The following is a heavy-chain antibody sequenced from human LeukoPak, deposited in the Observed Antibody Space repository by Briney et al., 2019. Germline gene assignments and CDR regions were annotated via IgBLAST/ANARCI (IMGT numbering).Heavy chain of an antibody. J-gene: IGHJ4*02. CDR2: ISSRSTFI. Sequence: GGSLRLSCAASGFTFSSYIMNWVRQAPGKGLEWVSSISSRSTFIYYAASVKGRFTISRDNSRNSLYVQMNSLRTEDTAVYYCVKDQAQVYGYFDSWGLGTLVTVSS. D-gene: IGHD6-6*01. CDR1: GFTFSSYI. V-gene: IGHV3-21*01. CDR3: VKDQAQVYGYFDS.